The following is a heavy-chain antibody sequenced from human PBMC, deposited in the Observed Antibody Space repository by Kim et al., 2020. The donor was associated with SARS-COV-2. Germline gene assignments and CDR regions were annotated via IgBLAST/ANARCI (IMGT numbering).Heavy chain of an antibody. D-gene: IGHD3-22*01. CDR1: GFTFSSYA. Sequence: GGSLRLSCAASGFTFSSYAMSWVRQAPGKGLEWVSAISGSGGSTYYADSVKGRFTISRDNSKNTLYLQMNSLRAEDTAVYYCAKDLHDSSGYYYVGDWFDPWGQGTLVTVSS. CDR3: AKDLHDSSGYYYVGDWFDP. V-gene: IGHV3-23*01. CDR2: ISGSGGST. J-gene: IGHJ5*02.